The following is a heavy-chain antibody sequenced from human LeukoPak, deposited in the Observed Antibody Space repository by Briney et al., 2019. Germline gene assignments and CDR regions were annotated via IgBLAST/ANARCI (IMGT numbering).Heavy chain of an antibody. D-gene: IGHD3-22*01. CDR2: IYHSGST. J-gene: IGHJ4*02. Sequence: SETLSLTCTVSGGSISSSSYYWGWIRQPPGKGLEWIGEIYHSGSTNYNPSLKSRVTISVDKSKNQFSLKLSSVTAADTAVYYCARGLYYDSSGYSFDYWGQGTLVTVSS. V-gene: IGHV4-61*05. CDR3: ARGLYYDSSGYSFDY. CDR1: GGSISSSSYY.